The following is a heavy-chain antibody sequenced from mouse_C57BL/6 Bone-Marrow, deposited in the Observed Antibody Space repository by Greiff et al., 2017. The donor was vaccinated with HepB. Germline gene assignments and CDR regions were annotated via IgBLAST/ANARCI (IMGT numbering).Heavy chain of an antibody. V-gene: IGHV14-4*01. CDR3: TPMVTPWFAY. J-gene: IGHJ3*01. Sequence: DVKLVESGAELVRPGASVKLSCTASGFNIKDDYMHWVKQRPEQGLEWIGWIDPENGDTEYASKFQGKATITADTSSNTAYLQLSSLTSEVTAVYYCTPMVTPWFAYWGQGTLVTVSA. CDR2: IDPENGDT. D-gene: IGHD2-3*01. CDR1: GFNIKDDY.